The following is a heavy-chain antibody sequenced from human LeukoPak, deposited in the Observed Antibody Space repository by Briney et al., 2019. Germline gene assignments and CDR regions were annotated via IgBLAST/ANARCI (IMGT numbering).Heavy chain of an antibody. CDR2: IYYSGST. V-gene: IGHV4-39*01. Sequence: SETLSLTCTVSGGSISSSSYYWGWIRQPRGKGREWIGSIYYSGSTYYTPSLKSRVTISVDTSKNQFSLKLSSVTAADTAVYYCAGFYISPNFDYWGQGTLVTVSS. CDR3: AGFYISPNFDY. CDR1: GGSISSSSYY. D-gene: IGHD3-3*01. J-gene: IGHJ4*02.